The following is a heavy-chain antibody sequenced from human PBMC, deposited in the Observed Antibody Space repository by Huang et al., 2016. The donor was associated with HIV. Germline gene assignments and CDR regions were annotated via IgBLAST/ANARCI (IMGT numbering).Heavy chain of an antibody. CDR3: ARDRAVSLLAY. D-gene: IGHD1-20*01. CDR2: INPNSGCT. V-gene: IGHV1-2*02. Sequence: QVQLVQSGAEVKKPGASVKVSCKAYGYTFTGDYMNWVRQAPGQGLGCMVWINPNSGCTKYAQQFQGRVTKTRDTSISTAYMELSSLTSDDTAVYYCARDRAVSLLAYWGQGTLVTVSS. CDR1: GYTFTGDY. J-gene: IGHJ4*02.